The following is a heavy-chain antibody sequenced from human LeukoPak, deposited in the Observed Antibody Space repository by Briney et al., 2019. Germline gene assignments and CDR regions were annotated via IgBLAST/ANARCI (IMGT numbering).Heavy chain of an antibody. Sequence: PGGSLRLSCAASGFTFSDYYMSWIRQAPGKGLEWVSYISNSGSTIYYADSVKGRFTISRDNAKNSLYLQMNSLRAEDTAVYYCASGYDYVWGSFHYKGYFDYWGQGILVTVSS. V-gene: IGHV3-11*01. CDR1: GFTFSDYY. CDR3: ASGYDYVWGSFHYKGYFDY. J-gene: IGHJ4*02. CDR2: ISNSGSTI. D-gene: IGHD3-16*02.